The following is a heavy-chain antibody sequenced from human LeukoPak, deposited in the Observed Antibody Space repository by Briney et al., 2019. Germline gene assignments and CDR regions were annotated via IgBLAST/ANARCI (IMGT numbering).Heavy chain of an antibody. D-gene: IGHD3-10*01. CDR2: IYSGGST. Sequence: GGSLRLSCAASGFTVSSTYMSWLRQAPGKGLEWVSVIYSGGSTFYADSLKDRFTISRDNSKNTLYLQMSSVRIEDTALYYCARGDGSYYFDYWGQGTLVTVSS. V-gene: IGHV3-53*01. CDR1: GFTVSSTY. CDR3: ARGDGSYYFDY. J-gene: IGHJ4*02.